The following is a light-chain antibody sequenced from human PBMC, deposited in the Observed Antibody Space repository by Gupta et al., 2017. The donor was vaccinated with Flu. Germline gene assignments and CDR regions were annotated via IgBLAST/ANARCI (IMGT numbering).Light chain of an antibody. CDR2: AAS. J-gene: IGKJ3*01. CDR1: QVISSY. CDR3: QRLNAYRFT. Sequence: IQLTQSPSFLSASAGDRVTITCRASQVISSYLAWYQQKPGKAPKLLIYAASNLQSGVPSRFNGSGSGTEFTLTISSLQPEDFAAYYCQRLNAYRFTF. V-gene: IGKV1-9*01.